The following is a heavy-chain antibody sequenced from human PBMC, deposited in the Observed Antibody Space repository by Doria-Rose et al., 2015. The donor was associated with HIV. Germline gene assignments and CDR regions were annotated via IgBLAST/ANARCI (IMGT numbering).Heavy chain of an antibody. CDR3: ARIKSSRWYHKYYFDF. D-gene: IGHD6-13*01. CDR2: IFSDDER. Sequence: QITLKESGPVLVKPTETLTLTCTVSGVSLSSPGMGVSWIRQPPGKALEWLAYIFSDDERSYQTSRKSILTIARGTSKSQVVLTMTDMDPVDTATYYCARIKSSRWYHKYYFDFWGQGTLVIVSA. V-gene: IGHV2-26*01. CDR1: GVSLSSPGMG. J-gene: IGHJ4*02.